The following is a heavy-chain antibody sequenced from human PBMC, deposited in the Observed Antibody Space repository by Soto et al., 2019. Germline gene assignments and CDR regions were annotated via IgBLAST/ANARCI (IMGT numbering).Heavy chain of an antibody. CDR3: ARAIAVAAAWYYCMVV. V-gene: IGHV4-34*01. Sequence: SETLSLTCAVYGGSFSGYYWSWIRQPPGKGLEWIGEINHSGSTNYNPSLKSRVTISVDTSKNQFSLKLSSVTAADTAVYYCARAIAVAAAWYYCMVVWGQGTTVTVFS. J-gene: IGHJ6*02. CDR2: INHSGST. CDR1: GGSFSGYY. D-gene: IGHD6-19*01.